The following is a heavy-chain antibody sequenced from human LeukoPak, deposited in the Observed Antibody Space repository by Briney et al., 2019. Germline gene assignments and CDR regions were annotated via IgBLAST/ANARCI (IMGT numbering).Heavy chain of an antibody. CDR2: IRYDGSNK. Sequence: GGSLRLSCAASGFTFSSYGMHWVRQAPGKGLEWVAFIRYDGSNKYYADSVKGRFTISRDNSKNTLYLQTNSLRAEDTAVYYCAKAETKYYYDSSGGIDYWGQGTLVTVSS. CDR1: GFTFSSYG. V-gene: IGHV3-30*02. D-gene: IGHD3-22*01. J-gene: IGHJ4*02. CDR3: AKAETKYYYDSSGGIDY.